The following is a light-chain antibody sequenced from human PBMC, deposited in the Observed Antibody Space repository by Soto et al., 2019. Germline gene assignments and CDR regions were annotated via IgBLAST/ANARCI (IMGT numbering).Light chain of an antibody. CDR2: EAS. CDR3: QQYNSYSRT. J-gene: IGKJ1*01. V-gene: IGKV1-5*03. CDR1: QGIFRR. Sequence: DIQMTQSPSTLSAFVGDRVTITCRASQGIFRRLAWYQQKPGKAPNLLIYEASTLENGVPSRFSGSVSGTEFTLTIDSLQPDDFATYYCQQYNSYSRTFGQGTKVDIK.